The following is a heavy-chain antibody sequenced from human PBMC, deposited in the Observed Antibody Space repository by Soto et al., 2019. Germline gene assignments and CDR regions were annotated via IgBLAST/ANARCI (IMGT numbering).Heavy chain of an antibody. CDR2: SSWTSGSI. V-gene: IGHV3-9*01. D-gene: IGHD6-13*01. J-gene: IGHJ6*01. Sequence: PGGSLRLSCAASGFTFDDYATHWVRQAPGKGLEWVSGSSWTSGSIGYADSVTGRFTISRDNAKNSLYLQMNSLRGEDTAWYYCAKDMAPNLAAASGLSPRWYGMDVWGEGTTVTVSS. CDR1: GFTFDDYA. CDR3: AKDMAPNLAAASGLSPRWYGMDV.